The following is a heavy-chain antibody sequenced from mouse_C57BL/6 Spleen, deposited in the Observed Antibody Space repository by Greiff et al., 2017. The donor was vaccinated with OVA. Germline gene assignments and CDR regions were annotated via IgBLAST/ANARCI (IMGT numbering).Heavy chain of an antibody. Sequence: EVKLVESGGDLVKPGGSLKLSCAASGFTFSSYGMSWVRQTPDKRLEWVATISSGGSYTYYPDSVKGRFTISRYNAKNTLYLQMSSLKSEDTAMYYCARVYDYDEAMDYWGQGTSVTVSS. CDR2: ISSGGSYT. J-gene: IGHJ4*01. D-gene: IGHD2-4*01. CDR3: ARVYDYDEAMDY. CDR1: GFTFSSYG. V-gene: IGHV5-6*02.